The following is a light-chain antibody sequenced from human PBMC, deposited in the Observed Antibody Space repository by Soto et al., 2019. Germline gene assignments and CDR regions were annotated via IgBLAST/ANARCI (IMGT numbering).Light chain of an antibody. Sequence: DIQMTQSPSSLSASVGDRVTITCQASQDIRHYLNWYQQKPGKAPKLLIYDESILETGVPSRFSGSGSGTDFTLTLSSLQPEDIATYYCQQYDNLPRTFGGGTKVEIK. CDR3: QQYDNLPRT. J-gene: IGKJ4*01. V-gene: IGKV1-33*01. CDR2: DES. CDR1: QDIRHY.